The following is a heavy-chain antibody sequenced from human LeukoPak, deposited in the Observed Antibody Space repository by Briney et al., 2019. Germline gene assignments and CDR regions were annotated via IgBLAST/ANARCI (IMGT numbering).Heavy chain of an antibody. Sequence: GGSLRLSCAASGFTFSSYAMSWVRQAPGKGLEWVSVIYSGGSTYYADSVKGRFTISRDNSKNTLYLQMNSLRAEDTAVYYCASGGHYYDSSGYNDYWGQGTLVTVSS. D-gene: IGHD3-22*01. CDR2: IYSGGST. CDR3: ASGGHYYDSSGYNDY. V-gene: IGHV3-66*01. J-gene: IGHJ4*02. CDR1: GFTFSSYA.